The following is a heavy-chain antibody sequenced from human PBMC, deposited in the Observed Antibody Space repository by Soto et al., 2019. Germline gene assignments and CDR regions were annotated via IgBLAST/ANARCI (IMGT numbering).Heavy chain of an antibody. CDR3: ARARGYSFGYNYFDP. V-gene: IGHV1-46*01. D-gene: IGHD5-18*01. CDR1: GYPFTSYH. Sequence: QVQLVQSAAEVKKPGAPVKVSCKASGYPFTSYHVHWMRQAPGQGLVWMGIINPSDGRTRYAQKFQGRVTMDRDASTTTVYMELTSLRSEDTDVYYCARARGYSFGYNYFDPWGQGTLVTVSS. CDR2: INPSDGRT. J-gene: IGHJ5*02.